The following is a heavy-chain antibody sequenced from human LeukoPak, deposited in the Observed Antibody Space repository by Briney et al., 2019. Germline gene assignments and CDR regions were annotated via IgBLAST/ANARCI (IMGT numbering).Heavy chain of an antibody. CDR1: GFTFSNYW. Sequence: PGGSLRLSCVASGFTFSNYWMSWVRQAPGKGLEWVSSISSSSSYIYYADSVKDRFTISRDNAKNSLYLQMNSLRAEDTAVYYCARDSTDFDCWGQGTLVTVSS. CDR3: ARDSTDFDC. J-gene: IGHJ4*02. V-gene: IGHV3-21*01. CDR2: ISSSSSYI.